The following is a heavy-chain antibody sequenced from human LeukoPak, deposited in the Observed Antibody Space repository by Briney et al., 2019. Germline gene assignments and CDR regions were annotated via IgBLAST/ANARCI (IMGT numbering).Heavy chain of an antibody. D-gene: IGHD3-9*01. V-gene: IGHV4-34*01. CDR2: INHSGST. J-gene: IGHJ5*02. CDR3: ARALLRYFDWSTRGNWFDP. CDR1: GGSFSGYY. Sequence: SETLSLTCALYGGSFSGYYWSWIRQPPGKGLEWIWEINHSGSTNYNQSLKSQVTISVDTSKNQFSLKLSSVTAADTAVYYCARALLRYFDWSTRGNWFDPWGQGTLVTVSS.